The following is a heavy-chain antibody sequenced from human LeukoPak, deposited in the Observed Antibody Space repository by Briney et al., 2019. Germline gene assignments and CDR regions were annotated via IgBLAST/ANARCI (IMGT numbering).Heavy chain of an antibody. D-gene: IGHD3-10*01. CDR1: GFIFSSSW. J-gene: IGHJ4*02. V-gene: IGHV3-7*01. Sequence: GGSLRLSCAASGFIFSSSWMIWVRQAPGKGLEWVANIDQPGSQHYSVESVRGRFTISRDNAKNSLFLQLNSLRVEDTAVYYCARGLGRGTADYLGQGTLVTVSS. CDR3: ARGLGRGTADY. CDR2: IDQPGSQH.